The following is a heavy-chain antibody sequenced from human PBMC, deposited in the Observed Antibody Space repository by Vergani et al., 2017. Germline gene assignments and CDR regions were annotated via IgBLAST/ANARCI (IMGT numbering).Heavy chain of an antibody. CDR2: ISDDGSNK. CDR1: GFTFSSYG. CDR3: AKGGHWNYDLDY. V-gene: IGHV3-30*18. D-gene: IGHD1-7*01. J-gene: IGHJ4*02. Sequence: QVQLVESGGGVVQPGRSLRLSCAVSGFTFSSYGMHRVRQAPGKGLEWVAVISDDGSNKFYTDSVKGRFSISRDNSKNTLYLKMNSLRAEDTAVYYCAKGGHWNYDLDYWGQGTLVTVSS.